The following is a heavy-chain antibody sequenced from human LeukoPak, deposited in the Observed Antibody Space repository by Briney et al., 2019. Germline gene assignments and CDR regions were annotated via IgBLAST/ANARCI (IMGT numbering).Heavy chain of an antibody. CDR1: GFTFSSYA. V-gene: IGHV3-23*01. Sequence: GGSLRLSCAASGFTFSSYAMSWVRQAPGKGLEWVATISGGSGSTYYADSVKGRFTISRDNSKNTLYLQMNSLRAEDTAVYYCARDLSIVPSPRFDYWGQGTLVTVSS. CDR3: ARDLSIVPSPRFDY. J-gene: IGHJ4*02. CDR2: ISGGSGST. D-gene: IGHD2-2*01.